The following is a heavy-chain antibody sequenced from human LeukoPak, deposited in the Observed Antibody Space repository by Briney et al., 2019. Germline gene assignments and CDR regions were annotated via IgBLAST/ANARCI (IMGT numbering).Heavy chain of an antibody. CDR1: GGSISSYY. J-gene: IGHJ5*02. CDR2: IYYSGST. Sequence: SETLSLTCTVSGGSISSYYWSWIRQPAGKGLEWIGYIYYSGSTNYNPSLKSRVTISVDTSKNQFSLKLSSVTAADTAVYYCAGQTPPYYDFWSGYSSNWFDPWGQGTLVTVSS. D-gene: IGHD3-3*01. V-gene: IGHV4-59*08. CDR3: AGQTPPYYDFWSGYSSNWFDP.